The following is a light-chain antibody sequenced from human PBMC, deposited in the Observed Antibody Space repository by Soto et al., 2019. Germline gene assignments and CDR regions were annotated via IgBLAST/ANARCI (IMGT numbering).Light chain of an antibody. V-gene: IGLV1-40*01. CDR2: GNS. J-gene: IGLJ3*02. Sequence: QALVTQPPSVSGAPGQRVTISCTGSSSNIGAGYDVHWYQQLPGTAPKLLIYGNSNRPSGVPDRFSGSKSGTSASLAITGLLPEDEADYYCQSYDSSLSGWVFGGGTKLTVL. CDR3: QSYDSSLSGWV. CDR1: SSNIGAGYD.